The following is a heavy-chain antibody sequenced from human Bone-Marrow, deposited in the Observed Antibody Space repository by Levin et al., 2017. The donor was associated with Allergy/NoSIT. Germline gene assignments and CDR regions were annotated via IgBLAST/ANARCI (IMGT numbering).Heavy chain of an antibody. Sequence: RSGGSLRLSCVGSGFMFSSHEMNWVRQARGKGLEWIASIIKSDGATHYADSVKGRFTVSRDNARNSLFLQMNILTDGDTAIYYCAREVGGTWNYWGQGNLVTVSS. D-gene: IGHD1-14*01. CDR2: IIKSDGAT. CDR3: AREVGGTWNY. CDR1: GFMFSSHE. V-gene: IGHV3-48*03. J-gene: IGHJ4*02.